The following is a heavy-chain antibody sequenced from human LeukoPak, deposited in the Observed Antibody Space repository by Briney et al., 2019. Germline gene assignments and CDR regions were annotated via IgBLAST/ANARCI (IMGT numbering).Heavy chain of an antibody. J-gene: IGHJ6*03. V-gene: IGHV3-11*01. D-gene: IGHD6-6*01. CDR3: ARRFEYSSSKYYYYYMDV. CDR1: GFTFSDYY. Sequence: GGSLRLSCAASGFTFSDYYMSWIRQAPGTGLERVSYISSSGSTIYYADSVKGRFTISRDNAKNSLYLQMNSLRAEDTAVYYCARRFEYSSSKYYYYYMDVWGKGTTVTVSS. CDR2: ISSSGSTI.